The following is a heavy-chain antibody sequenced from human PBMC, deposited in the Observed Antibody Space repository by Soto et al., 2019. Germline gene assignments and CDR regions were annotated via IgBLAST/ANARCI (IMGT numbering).Heavy chain of an antibody. CDR1: GGSISSYY. CDR2: IYTSGST. J-gene: IGHJ5*02. CDR3: ARGLGYCSGGSCLNWFDP. D-gene: IGHD2-15*01. V-gene: IGHV4-4*07. Sequence: SETLSLTCTVSGGSISSYYWSWIRQPAGKGLEWIGRIYTSGSTNYNPSLNSRVTMSVDTSKNQFSLKLSSVTAADTAVYYCARGLGYCSGGSCLNWFDPWGQGTLVTVSS.